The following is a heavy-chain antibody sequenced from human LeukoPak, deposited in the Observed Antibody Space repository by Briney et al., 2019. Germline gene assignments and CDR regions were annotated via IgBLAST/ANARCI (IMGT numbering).Heavy chain of an antibody. D-gene: IGHD3-22*01. CDR3: ARHLVQYYDSSGYGNYMDV. CDR2: ISSSSSYI. V-gene: IGHV3-21*06. Sequence: GGSLRLSCAASGFTFSSYSMNWVRQAPGKGLEWVSSISSSSSYIYYAGSVKGRFTISRDNAKNSLYLQMNSLRAEDTAVYYCARHLVQYYDSSGYGNYMDVWGKGTTVTVSS. CDR1: GFTFSSYS. J-gene: IGHJ6*03.